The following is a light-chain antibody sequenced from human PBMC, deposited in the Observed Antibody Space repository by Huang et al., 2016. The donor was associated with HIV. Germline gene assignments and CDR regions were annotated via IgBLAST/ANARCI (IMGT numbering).Light chain of an antibody. Sequence: DIQMTQSPSSLSASVGDRVTITCRASKSISNYLNWYQQRPGKAPKLLISAASSLQSGVSSRFSGSGSGTDFTLSISSLQAEDFVTYYCQQSYTTPPTFGHGTKVEVK. CDR3: QQSYTTPPT. V-gene: IGKV1-39*01. CDR1: KSISNY. J-gene: IGKJ1*01. CDR2: AAS.